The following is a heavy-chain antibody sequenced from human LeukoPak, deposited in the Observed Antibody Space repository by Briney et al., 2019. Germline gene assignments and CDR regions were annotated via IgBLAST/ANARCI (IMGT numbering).Heavy chain of an antibody. CDR1: GGSISSSSYY. CDR3: ARAGRMGNWFDP. Sequence: SETLSLTCTVSGGSISSSSYYWGWIRQPPGKGLEWIGSIYYSGSTYYNPSLKSRVTISLDTSKNQFSLKLNSVTAADTAIYYCARAGRMGNWFDPWGQGTLVTVSS. J-gene: IGHJ5*02. D-gene: IGHD2-15*01. V-gene: IGHV4-39*07. CDR2: IYYSGST.